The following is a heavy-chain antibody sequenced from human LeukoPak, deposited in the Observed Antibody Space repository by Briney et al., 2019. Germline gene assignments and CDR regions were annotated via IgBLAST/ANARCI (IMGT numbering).Heavy chain of an antibody. D-gene: IGHD2-15*01. Sequence: GGSLRLSCEGSGFTFDDYGISWVRHVPGKGLQWVSGINWNGAATGHGGSVKGRFTVSRDNAKNSLYLEMNSLRVEDTGFYYCARRLMGGFTDWYFDLWGRGTLVTVSS. CDR1: GFTFDDYG. CDR3: ARRLMGGFTDWYFDL. V-gene: IGHV3-20*04. J-gene: IGHJ2*01. CDR2: INWNGAAT.